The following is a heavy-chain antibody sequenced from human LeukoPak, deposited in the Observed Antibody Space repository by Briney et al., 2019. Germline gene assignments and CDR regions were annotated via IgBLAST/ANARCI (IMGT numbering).Heavy chain of an antibody. CDR1: GYTFTSYY. V-gene: IGHV1-69*13. D-gene: IGHD2-2*01. CDR3: AREILCSSTSCYPY. Sequence: SVKVSCKASGYTFTSYYMHWVRQAPGQGLEWMGGIIPIFGTANYAQKFQGRVTITADESTSTAYMELSSLRSEDTAVYYCAREILCSSTSCYPYWGQGTLVTVSS. J-gene: IGHJ4*02. CDR2: IIPIFGTA.